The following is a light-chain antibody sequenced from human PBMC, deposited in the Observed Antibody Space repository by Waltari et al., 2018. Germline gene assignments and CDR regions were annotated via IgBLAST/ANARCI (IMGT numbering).Light chain of an antibody. J-gene: IGKJ5*01. CDR1: QSVGSC. V-gene: IGKV3-11*01. CDR3: QQRSNWPPPIT. Sequence: EIVLTQSPATLSLSPGERATLSCRASQSVGSCLAWYQQKPGQAPRPLIYDASHGATGIPARFSGSGSGTDFTLTISSLEPEDFAVYYCQQRSNWPPPITFGQGTRLEIK. CDR2: DAS.